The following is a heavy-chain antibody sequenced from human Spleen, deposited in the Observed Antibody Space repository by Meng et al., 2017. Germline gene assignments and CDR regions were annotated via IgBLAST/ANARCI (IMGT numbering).Heavy chain of an antibody. J-gene: IGHJ1*01. CDR3: ARGVDGSVGLYFLH. V-gene: IGHV3-21*01. CDR1: GFTFSSYS. D-gene: IGHD3-22*01. CDR2: ISSSSSYI. Sequence: GESLKISCAASGFTFSSYSMNWVRQAPGKGLEWVSSISSSSSYIYYADSVKGRFTISRDNAKNSLYLQMNSLRAEDTAVYYCARGVDGSVGLYFLHWGQGTLVTVSS.